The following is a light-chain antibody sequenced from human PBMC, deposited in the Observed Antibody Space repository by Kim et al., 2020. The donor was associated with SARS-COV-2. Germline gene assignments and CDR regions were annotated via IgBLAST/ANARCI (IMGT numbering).Light chain of an antibody. J-gene: IGLJ2*01. CDR1: SLRSYY. Sequence: SSELTQDPAVSVALGQTVRITCQGDSLRSYYATWYQQKPGQAPILVIYGKNNRPSGIPDRFSDSSSGNTASLTITGTQAGDEADYYCNSRDSNNNVLFGG. CDR3: NSRDSNNNVL. V-gene: IGLV3-19*01. CDR2: GKN.